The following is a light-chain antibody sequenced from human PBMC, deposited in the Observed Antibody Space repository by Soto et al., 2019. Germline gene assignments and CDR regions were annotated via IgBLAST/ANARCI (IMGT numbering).Light chain of an antibody. CDR1: QSVSKY. CDR2: DAS. CDR3: QQLSNWPIT. V-gene: IGKV3-11*01. J-gene: IGKJ5*01. Sequence: EIVLTQSPATLSLSPGERATLSCRTSQSVSKYFAWYQQKPGRAPRLLIYDASSRATGIPARFIGSGSGTDFTLTISSLEPEDFAIYYCQQLSNWPITFCQGIRLEIK.